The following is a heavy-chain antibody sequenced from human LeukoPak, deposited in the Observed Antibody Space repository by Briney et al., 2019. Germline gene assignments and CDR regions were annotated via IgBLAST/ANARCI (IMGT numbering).Heavy chain of an antibody. CDR1: GGSFSGYY. V-gene: IGHV4-34*01. D-gene: IGHD3-10*01. CDR2: INHSGST. J-gene: IGHJ6*04. Sequence: KPSETLSLTCAVYGGSFSGYYWSWIRQPPGKGLEWIGGINHSGSTNNNPSLKSRVTISVDTSKNQFSLKLSSVTAADTAVYYCASESSPSPYYYYGMDVWGKGTTVTVSS. CDR3: ASESSPSPYYYYGMDV.